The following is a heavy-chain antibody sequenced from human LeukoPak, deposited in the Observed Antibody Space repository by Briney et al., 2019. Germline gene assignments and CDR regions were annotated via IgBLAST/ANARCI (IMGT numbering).Heavy chain of an antibody. V-gene: IGHV4-31*03. CDR1: GASITRGGHY. CDR3: AREEEYSGYDLKAFDL. J-gene: IGHJ3*01. CDR2: IYYSGST. D-gene: IGHD5-12*01. Sequence: SQTLSLTCTVSGASITRGGHYWTWIRQQPGKGLEWIGYIYYSGSTRYNPSLKSRVSISVDTSRNQFSLKVNSVTAADTAVYFCAREEEYSGYDLKAFDLWGQGTMVIVSS.